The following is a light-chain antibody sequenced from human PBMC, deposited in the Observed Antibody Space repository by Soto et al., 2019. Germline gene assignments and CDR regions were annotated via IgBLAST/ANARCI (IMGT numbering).Light chain of an antibody. CDR2: AAS. Sequence: DIQMTQSPSSLSASVGDRVTITCRASQSVSNYLNWYQQKPGKAPKLLIYAASSLQSGVPSRFSGIGSGTDFTLTISSLQAEDFATYYCQQSYRTPWTFGQGTKVEI. CDR1: QSVSNY. CDR3: QQSYRTPWT. J-gene: IGKJ1*01. V-gene: IGKV1-39*01.